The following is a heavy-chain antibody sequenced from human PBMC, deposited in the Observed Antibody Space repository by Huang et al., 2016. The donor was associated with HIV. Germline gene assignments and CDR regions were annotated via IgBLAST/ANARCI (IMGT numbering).Heavy chain of an antibody. V-gene: IGHV4-30-2*01. D-gene: IGHD4-17*01. Sequence: QLQLQESGSGLVKPSQTLSLTCTVSGGSISSGGYSWSWIRQPPGKGLEWIGYISHSGSTYHNPSLKSRITMSVDRSTNHFSLKLTSVTAADTAVYYCARGILGAVTTNYFDYWGQGTLVTISS. J-gene: IGHJ4*02. CDR1: GGSISSGGYS. CDR2: ISHSGST. CDR3: ARGILGAVTTNYFDY.